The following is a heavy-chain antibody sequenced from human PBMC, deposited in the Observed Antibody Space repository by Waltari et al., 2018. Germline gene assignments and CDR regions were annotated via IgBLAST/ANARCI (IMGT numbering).Heavy chain of an antibody. CDR3: AKDRYSSSSGNYYYYGMDV. D-gene: IGHD6-6*01. V-gene: IGHV3-23*01. J-gene: IGHJ6*02. CDR1: GFTFSSYA. CDR2: ISGSGGST. Sequence: EVQLLESGGGLVQPGGSLRLSCAASGFTFSSYAMSWVRQAPGKGLEWVSAISGSGGSTYYADSVKGRFTISRDNSKNTLYLQMNSLRAEDTAVYYCAKDRYSSSSGNYYYYGMDVWGQGTTVTVSS.